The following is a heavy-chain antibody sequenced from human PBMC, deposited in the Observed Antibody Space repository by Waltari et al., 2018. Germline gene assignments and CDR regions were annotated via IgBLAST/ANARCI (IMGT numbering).Heavy chain of an antibody. CDR3: ARGGVLTTVRFFDY. V-gene: IGHV4-38-2*02. Sequence: SIIGGYYWGWFRQPPGKGLEWIGSIYHGGNTYHNPSLKSRATISVDTSKNQFSLKLSSVTAADTAVFFCARGGVLTTVRFFDYWGRGTLVTVSS. J-gene: IGHJ4*02. CDR1: SIIGGYY. D-gene: IGHD3-16*01. CDR2: IYHGGNT.